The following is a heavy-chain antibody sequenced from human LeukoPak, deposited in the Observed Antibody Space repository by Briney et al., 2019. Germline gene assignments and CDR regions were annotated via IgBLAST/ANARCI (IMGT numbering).Heavy chain of an antibody. CDR1: GYTFTSYG. V-gene: IGHV1-18*01. D-gene: IGHD6-19*01. J-gene: IGHJ6*03. CDR2: ISAYNGNT. Sequence: ASVKVSCKASGYTFTSYGISWVRQAPGQGLEWMGWISAYNGNTNYAQKLQGRVTMTTDTSTSTAYMELRSLRSDDTAVYYCARAYSSGGPPGGGNYYYYMDVWGKGTTVTVSS. CDR3: ARAYSSGGPPGGGNYYYYMDV.